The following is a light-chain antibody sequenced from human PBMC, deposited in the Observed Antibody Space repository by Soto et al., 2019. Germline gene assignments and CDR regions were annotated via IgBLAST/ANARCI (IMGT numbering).Light chain of an antibody. V-gene: IGKV3-11*01. Sequence: EIVLTQSPATLSLSPGETATLSCRASQSVRRYLAWYQQKPGPAPRLLIYDASTRATGIPARFSGSGSETDFTLTITSLEPEDFAVYYCQQRNNWPPITFGQGTRLEIK. CDR3: QQRNNWPPIT. CDR1: QSVRRY. CDR2: DAS. J-gene: IGKJ5*01.